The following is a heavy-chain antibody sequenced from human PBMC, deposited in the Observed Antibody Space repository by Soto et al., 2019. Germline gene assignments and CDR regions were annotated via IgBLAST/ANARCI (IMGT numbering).Heavy chain of an antibody. J-gene: IGHJ4*02. V-gene: IGHV3-30*18. CDR1: GFTFSSYG. CDR3: AKDSSGSYYTQFDY. CDR2: ISYDGSNK. Sequence: SLRLSCAASGFTFSSYGMHWVRQAPGKGLEWVAVISYDGSNKYYADSVKGRFTISRDNSKNTLYLQMNSLRAEDTAVYYCAKDSSGSYYTQFDYWGQGTLVTVSS. D-gene: IGHD1-26*01.